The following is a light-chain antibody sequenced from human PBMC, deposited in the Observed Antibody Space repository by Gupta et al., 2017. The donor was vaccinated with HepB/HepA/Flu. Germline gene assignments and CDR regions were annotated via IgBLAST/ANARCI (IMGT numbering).Light chain of an antibody. CDR2: DVS. CDR3: CSYAGSYTWV. J-gene: IGLJ3*02. CDR1: SSDVGGYNY. Sequence: QSASTQTRPVSGSPGQSVTITCTGSSSDVGGYNYVSWYQQHPGKAPKLMIYDVSKRPSGVPDHFSGSKSGNTASLTISGLQAEDEADYYCCSYAGSYTWVFGGGTKLTVL. V-gene: IGLV2-11*01.